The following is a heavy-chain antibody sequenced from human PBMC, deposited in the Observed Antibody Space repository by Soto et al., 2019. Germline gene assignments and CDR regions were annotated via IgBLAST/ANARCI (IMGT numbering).Heavy chain of an antibody. CDR1: GASISGFY. CDR2: IYATGTT. J-gene: IGHJ5*01. Sequence: ASETLSLTXTVSGASISGFYWSWIRKSAGKGLEWIGRIYATGTTDYNPSLKSRVMMSVDTSKKQFSLKLRSVTAADTAVYYCVRDGTKTLRDWFDSWGQGISVTVSS. V-gene: IGHV4-4*07. D-gene: IGHD1-1*01. CDR3: VRDGTKTLRDWFDS.